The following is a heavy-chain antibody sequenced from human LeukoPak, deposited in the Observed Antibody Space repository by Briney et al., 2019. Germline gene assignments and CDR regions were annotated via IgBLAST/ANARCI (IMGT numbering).Heavy chain of an antibody. CDR1: GFTFSGHT. CDR2: ITTNGGTT. J-gene: IGHJ4*02. CDR3: ARAPRWQQLVPGYFDY. D-gene: IGHD6-13*01. Sequence: GGSLRLSCVASGFTFSGHTMHWVRQAPGKGLEYISAITTNGGTTYYANSVKGRFTISRDNSKNTLYLQMGSLRVEDMAVYYCARAPRWQQLVPGYFDYWGQGTLVTVSS. V-gene: IGHV3-64*01.